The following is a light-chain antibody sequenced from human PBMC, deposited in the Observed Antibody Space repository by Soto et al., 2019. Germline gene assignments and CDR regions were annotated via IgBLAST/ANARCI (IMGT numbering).Light chain of an antibody. Sequence: DIVMTQSPATLSVSPGEGATLTCRASQSVGTKIAWYQQKPGQAPRLLIYDASTRATGVPPRFSGSGSGTDFTLTISRLEPEDFAVFYCQQYGSSPVTFGQGTRLEIK. J-gene: IGKJ5*01. V-gene: IGKV3-15*01. CDR3: QQYGSSPVT. CDR1: QSVGTK. CDR2: DAS.